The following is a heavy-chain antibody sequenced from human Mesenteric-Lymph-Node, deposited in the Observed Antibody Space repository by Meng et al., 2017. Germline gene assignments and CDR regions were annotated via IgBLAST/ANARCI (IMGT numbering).Heavy chain of an antibody. J-gene: IGHJ4*02. V-gene: IGHV3-21*01. CDR3: TRKPVDY. CDR2: ISSSSSYI. Sequence: GESLKISCVASGFSFDDYAMHWVRQAPGKGLEWGSSISSSSSYIYYADSVRGRFTISRDDAKNSLYLQMSSLRAEDTAVYYCTRKPVDYWGQGTLVTVSS. CDR1: GFSFDDYA.